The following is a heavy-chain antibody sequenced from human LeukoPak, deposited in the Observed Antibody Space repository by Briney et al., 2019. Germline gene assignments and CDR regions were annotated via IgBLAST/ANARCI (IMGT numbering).Heavy chain of an antibody. Sequence: GGSLRLSCAASGFTFSNYAMSWVRQAPGKGLEWVSAISGSGGSTYYADSVKGRFTISRDNSKNTLYLQMNSLRAEDTAVYYCAKSGIAAAVYYGMDVWGQGTTVTVSS. CDR3: AKSGIAAAVYYGMDV. D-gene: IGHD6-13*01. J-gene: IGHJ6*02. V-gene: IGHV3-23*01. CDR1: GFTFSNYA. CDR2: ISGSGGST.